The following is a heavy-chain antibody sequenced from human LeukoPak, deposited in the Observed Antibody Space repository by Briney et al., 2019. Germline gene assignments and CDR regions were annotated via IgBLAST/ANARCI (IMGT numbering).Heavy chain of an antibody. V-gene: IGHV3-30-3*01. CDR2: ISYDGSNK. Sequence: GGSLRLSCAASGFTFSSYAIHWVRQAPGKGLEWVAVISYDGSNKYYADSVKGRFTISRDNSKNTLYLQMNSLRAEDTAVYYCARDHSMIVAVPQGYYFDYWGQGTLVTVSS. CDR1: GFTFSSYA. CDR3: ARDHSMIVAVPQGYYFDY. J-gene: IGHJ4*02. D-gene: IGHD3-22*01.